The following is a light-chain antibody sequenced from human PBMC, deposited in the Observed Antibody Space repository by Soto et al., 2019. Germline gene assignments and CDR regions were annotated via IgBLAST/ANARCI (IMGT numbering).Light chain of an antibody. CDR1: QRIDTW. J-gene: IGKJ1*01. CDR2: KAT. CDR3: QQYETFSPWT. Sequence: LSPSTLSAYMGDRVTITCRASQRIDTWLAWYQQKPGTAPKLLIYKATILQSGVPSRFSGSGSGTEFTLAISSLQPDDFATYYCQQYETFSPWTFGQGTNV. V-gene: IGKV1-5*03.